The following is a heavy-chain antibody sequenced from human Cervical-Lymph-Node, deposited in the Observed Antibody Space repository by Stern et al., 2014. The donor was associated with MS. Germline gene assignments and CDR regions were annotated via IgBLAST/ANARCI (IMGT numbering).Heavy chain of an antibody. CDR1: GFSFSDYD. J-gene: IGHJ4*02. CDR2: ISGSGGAI. CDR3: GRGDAGDY. D-gene: IGHD2-21*02. Sequence: QVQLVQSGGDLVKPGGSLRLSCVASGFSFSDYDMSWIRQAPGKGLEWISYISGSGGAIYYADFVQGRFTISRDNAKNSLFLQMNSLRAEDTAVYYCGRGDAGDYWGQGTLVTVAS. V-gene: IGHV3-11*01.